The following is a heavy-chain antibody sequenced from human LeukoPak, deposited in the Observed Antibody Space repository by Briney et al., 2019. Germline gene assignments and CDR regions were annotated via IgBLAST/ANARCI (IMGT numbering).Heavy chain of an antibody. D-gene: IGHD2-21*02. CDR3: ARGLAYCGGDCFPYFDY. CDR1: GGSISSGDYY. CDR2: IYYSGST. V-gene: IGHV4-30-4*01. J-gene: IGHJ4*02. Sequence: PSETLSLTCTVSGGSISSGDYYWSWIRQPPGKGLEWIGYIYYSGSTYYNPSLKSRVTISVDTSKNQSSLKLSSVTAADTAVYYCARGLAYCGGDCFPYFDYWGQGTLVTVSS.